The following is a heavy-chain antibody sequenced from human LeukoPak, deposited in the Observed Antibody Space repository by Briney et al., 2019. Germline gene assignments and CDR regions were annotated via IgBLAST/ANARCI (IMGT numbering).Heavy chain of an antibody. V-gene: IGHV4-31*03. CDR3: ARDSSTWWFDY. CDR1: GASISSGAYY. Sequence: PSQTLSLTCTVSGASISSGAYYWSWIRQHPGKGLECIGYIYYSGSTYHNPSLKSRVTISVDTSKNQFSLNLRSVTAADTAVYYCARDSSTWWFDYWGQGTLVTVSS. J-gene: IGHJ4*02. D-gene: IGHD6-13*01. CDR2: IYYSGST.